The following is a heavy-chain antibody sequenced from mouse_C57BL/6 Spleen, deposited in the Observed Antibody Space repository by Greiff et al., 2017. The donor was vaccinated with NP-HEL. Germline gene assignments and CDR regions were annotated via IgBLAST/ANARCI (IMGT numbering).Heavy chain of an antibody. CDR1: GFTFSDYG. Sequence: EVHLVESGGGLVKPGGSLTLSCAASGFTFSDYGMHWVRQAPEKGLDWVAYISSGSSTIYYVDTVKGRFTIARDNAKNTLFLQMTSLRSEDTAMYYCARGRTGNYYAMDYWGQGTSVTVSS. D-gene: IGHD4-1*01. V-gene: IGHV5-17*01. J-gene: IGHJ4*01. CDR3: ARGRTGNYYAMDY. CDR2: ISSGSSTI.